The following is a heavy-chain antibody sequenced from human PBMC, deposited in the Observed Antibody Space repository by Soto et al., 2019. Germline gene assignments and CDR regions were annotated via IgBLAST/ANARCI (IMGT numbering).Heavy chain of an antibody. CDR2: IYYGGST. D-gene: IGHD6-19*01. CDR1: GGSISSYY. CDR3: ARQIDLVSGGWDRPYWFVP. J-gene: IGHJ5*02. Sequence: SETLSLTCTVSGGSISSYYWSWIRQPPGKGLECIGYIYYGGSTNYNPSLKSRVTISIDTSKNQFSLKLSSETAADTAVYYCARQIDLVSGGWDRPYWFVPWGQGILVTVSS. V-gene: IGHV4-59*08.